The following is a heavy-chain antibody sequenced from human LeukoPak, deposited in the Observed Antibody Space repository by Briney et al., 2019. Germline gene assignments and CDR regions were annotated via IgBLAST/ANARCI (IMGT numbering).Heavy chain of an antibody. J-gene: IGHJ4*02. CDR3: AKGGHYNFDY. D-gene: IGHD4-11*01. Sequence: GGSLRLSCAASGFTFSTYWMKWVRQAPGKGLEWVASIKEDGSDKYYVDSVKGRFSISRDNAKNSLYLQMNSLRTEDTAVYHCAKGGHYNFDYWGQGTLVTVSS. CDR2: IKEDGSDK. CDR1: GFTFSTYW. V-gene: IGHV3-7*01.